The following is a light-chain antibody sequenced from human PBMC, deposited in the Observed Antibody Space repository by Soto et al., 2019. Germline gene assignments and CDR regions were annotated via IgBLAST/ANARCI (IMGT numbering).Light chain of an antibody. Sequence: EIVMTQSPATLSVSPGERATLSCRASQSVSSNLAWYQQKPGQAPRLLIYGASTRATGIPARFSGSGSGTEFTLTISSLQSEDFAVSYCQQYNNLQTFGQGTKLEIK. CDR3: QQYNNLQT. CDR2: GAS. V-gene: IGKV3-15*01. CDR1: QSVSSN. J-gene: IGKJ2*01.